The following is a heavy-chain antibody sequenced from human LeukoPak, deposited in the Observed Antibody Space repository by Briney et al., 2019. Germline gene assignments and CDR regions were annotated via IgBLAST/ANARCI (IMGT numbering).Heavy chain of an antibody. CDR3: ARGHYYASGKIDY. CDR2: ISYDGTNK. V-gene: IGHV3-30*09. CDR1: GFTFSSYA. J-gene: IGHJ4*02. D-gene: IGHD3-10*01. Sequence: GGSLRLSCAASGFTFSSYAMHWVRQAPGKGLEWVAVISYDGTNKYFADSVKGRFAISRDNSKSTLYLQMNRLRPEDTALYYCARGHYYASGKIDYWGQGTLVTISP.